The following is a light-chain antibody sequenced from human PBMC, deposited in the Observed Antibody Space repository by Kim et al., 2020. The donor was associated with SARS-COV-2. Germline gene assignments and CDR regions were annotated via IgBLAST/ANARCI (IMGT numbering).Light chain of an antibody. CDR3: CSYAGSVV. Sequence: SPGQSVTTSSAGPSSDVGGYDYVSWYQQYPGKAPKLIIYDVNKRPSGVPDRFSGSKSGNTASLTISGLQTEDEADYYCCSYAGSVVFGGGTQLTVL. CDR1: SSDVGGYDY. J-gene: IGLJ2*01. CDR2: DVN. V-gene: IGLV2-11*01.